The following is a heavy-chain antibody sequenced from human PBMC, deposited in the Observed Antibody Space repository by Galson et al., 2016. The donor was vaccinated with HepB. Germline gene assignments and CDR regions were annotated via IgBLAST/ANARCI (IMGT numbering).Heavy chain of an antibody. Sequence: SLRLSCAAPGFRFSTYGMHWVRQAPGKGLEWVAVISYDGSNKYYADSVKGRFTISRDNSKNTLYLQMNSLRAEDTAVYYCAKVSVWYGISHGSFDYWGQGTLVTVSS. CDR1: GFRFSTYG. J-gene: IGHJ4*02. CDR3: AKVSVWYGISHGSFDY. V-gene: IGHV3-30*18. CDR2: ISYDGSNK. D-gene: IGHD3-16*01.